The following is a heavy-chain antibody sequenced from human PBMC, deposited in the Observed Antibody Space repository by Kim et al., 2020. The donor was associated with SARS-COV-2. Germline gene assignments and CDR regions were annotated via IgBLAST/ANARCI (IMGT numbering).Heavy chain of an antibody. Sequence: SETLSLTCTVSGGSISSYYWSWIRQPPGKGLEWIGYIYYSGSTNYNPSLKSRVTISVDTSKNQFSLKLSSVTAADTAVYYCARVLSGYDYLRYYYGMDVWGQGTTVTVSS. CDR3: ARVLSGYDYLRYYYGMDV. J-gene: IGHJ6*02. D-gene: IGHD5-12*01. V-gene: IGHV4-59*01. CDR2: IYYSGST. CDR1: GGSISSYY.